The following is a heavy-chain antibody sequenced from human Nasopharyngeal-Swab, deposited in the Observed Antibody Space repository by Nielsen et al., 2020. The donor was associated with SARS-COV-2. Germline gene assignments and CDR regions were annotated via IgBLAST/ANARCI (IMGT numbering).Heavy chain of an antibody. D-gene: IGHD3-3*01. V-gene: IGHV1-8*01. CDR1: GYTFTSYD. CDR2: MKPNSGNT. CDR3: ARGVRGLGGFLVDYYYYYMDV. Sequence: ASVQVSCQASGYTFTSYDIHWVRQAPGQGLEWMGWMKPNSGNTGHAQKSQGRVTMTRNTSIRTAYMELSSLRSEDTAVYYCARGVRGLGGFLVDYYYYYMDVWGKGTTVTVSS. J-gene: IGHJ6*03.